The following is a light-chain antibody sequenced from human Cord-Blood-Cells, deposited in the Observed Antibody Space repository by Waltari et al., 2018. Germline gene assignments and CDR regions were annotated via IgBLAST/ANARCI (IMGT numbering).Light chain of an antibody. V-gene: IGKV1-39*01. J-gene: IGKJ1*01. CDR3: QQSYSTPTWT. Sequence: DIQMTQSPSSLSASVGDRVTXXCRASQSISSYLNWYQQKPGKVPKILIYAASSLQSGVPSRFSGSGSGTDFTLNICSLPPEDFATYYCQQSYSTPTWTFGQGTKVEIK. CDR2: AAS. CDR1: QSISSY.